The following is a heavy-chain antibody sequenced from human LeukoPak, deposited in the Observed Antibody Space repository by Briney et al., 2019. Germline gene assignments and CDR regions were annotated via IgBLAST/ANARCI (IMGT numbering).Heavy chain of an antibody. CDR3: SRAAGYDFILEY. J-gene: IGHJ4*02. V-gene: IGHV3-49*01. CDR2: IRSEAHDTTP. D-gene: IGHD5-12*01. Sequence: GGSLRLSCTASGFTFGDYGMSWFRQAPGKGLEWVGFIRSEAHDTTPQYGASVHGRFTISKDGSRRIAFLQMSSLKTEDTAVYYCSRAAGYDFILEYWGQGTLVTVSS. CDR1: GFTFGDYG.